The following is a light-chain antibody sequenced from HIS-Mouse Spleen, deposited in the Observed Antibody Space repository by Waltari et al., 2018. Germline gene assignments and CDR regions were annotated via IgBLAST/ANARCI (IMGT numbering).Light chain of an antibody. V-gene: IGLV2-23*01. Sequence: QSALTQPASVSGSPGQSITISCPGTSSDVGSYNLVSWYQQHPGKAPKLMIYEGSKRPSGVSNRFSGSKSGNTASLTISGLQAEDEADYYCCSYAGSSVFGGGTKLTVL. CDR1: SSDVGSYNL. J-gene: IGLJ2*01. CDR3: CSYAGSSV. CDR2: EGS.